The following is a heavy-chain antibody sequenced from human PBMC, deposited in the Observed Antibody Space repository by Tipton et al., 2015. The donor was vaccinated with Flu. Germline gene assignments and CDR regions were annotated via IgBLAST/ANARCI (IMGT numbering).Heavy chain of an antibody. CDR1: GFTFSSYS. D-gene: IGHD3-9*01. CDR3: ARAGPPPILTGYYISYY. V-gene: IGHV3-21*01. Sequence: SLRLSCAASGFTFSSYSMNWVRQAPGKGLEWVSSISSSSSYIYYADSVKGRFTISRDNAKNSLYLQMNSLRAEDTAVYYCARAGPPPILTGYYISYYWGQGTLVTVSS. J-gene: IGHJ4*02. CDR2: ISSSSSYI.